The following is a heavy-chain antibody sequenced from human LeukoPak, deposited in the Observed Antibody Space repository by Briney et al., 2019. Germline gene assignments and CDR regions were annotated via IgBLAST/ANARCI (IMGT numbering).Heavy chain of an antibody. J-gene: IGHJ6*03. CDR2: IYYSGST. CDR3: ARGPDGDYHYYYYYMDV. CDR1: GGSISPYY. Sequence: SETLSLTCTVSGGSISPYYWSWIRQPPGKGLEWIGYIYYSGSTNYNPSLKSRVTISVDTSKNQFSLKLSSVTAADTAVYYCARGPDGDYHYYYYYMDVWGKGTTVTVSS. D-gene: IGHD4-17*01. V-gene: IGHV4-59*01.